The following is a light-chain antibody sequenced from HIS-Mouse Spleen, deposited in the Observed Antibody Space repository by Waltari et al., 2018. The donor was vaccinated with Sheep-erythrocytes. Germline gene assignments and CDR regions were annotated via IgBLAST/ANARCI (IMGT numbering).Light chain of an antibody. CDR1: TSDVGSYNL. CDR3: CSYAGSSTPWV. J-gene: IGLJ3*02. V-gene: IGLV2-23*01. CDR2: EGS. Sequence: QSALTQPASVSGSPGQSITISCTGTTSDVGSYNLFSWYQQHPGKAPKLMIYEGSKRPSGVSNRFSGSKSGNTASLTISGLQAEDEADYYCCSYAGSSTPWVFGGGTTLTVL.